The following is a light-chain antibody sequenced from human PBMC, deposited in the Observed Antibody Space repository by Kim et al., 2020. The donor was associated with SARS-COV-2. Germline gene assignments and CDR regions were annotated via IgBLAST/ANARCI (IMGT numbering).Light chain of an antibody. Sequence: PGEGAALTCSGRRSVSISNLAWYQQKPAQAPSLLIYGASSRATGSPDRFSGGGSGTDFSLTISRLEPEDFAVYYCHQYDSSPPWTFGQGTKVEIK. V-gene: IGKV3-20*01. CDR3: HQYDSSPPWT. CDR2: GAS. J-gene: IGKJ1*01. CDR1: RSVSISN.